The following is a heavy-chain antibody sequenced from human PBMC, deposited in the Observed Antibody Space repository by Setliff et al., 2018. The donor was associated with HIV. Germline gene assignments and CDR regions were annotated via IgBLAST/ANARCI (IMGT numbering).Heavy chain of an antibody. D-gene: IGHD2-2*01. CDR2: ISSNGGST. V-gene: IGHV3-64*04. CDR1: GFTFSTYA. CDR3: ASTSSTKTLPDAFDI. J-gene: IGHJ3*02. Sequence: PGGSLRLSCAASGFTFSTYAMHWVRQAPGKGLEYVSAISSNGGSTYYADSVKGRFTISRDNSKNTLYLQMNSLRAEDTAVYYCASTSSTKTLPDAFDIWGQGTMVTVSS.